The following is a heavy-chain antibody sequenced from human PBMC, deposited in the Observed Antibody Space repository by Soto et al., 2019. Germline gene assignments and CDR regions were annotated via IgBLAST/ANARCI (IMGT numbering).Heavy chain of an antibody. CDR1: GFIFAKLS. CDR2: LTCRGGGT. D-gene: IGHD5-18*01. CDR3: AKWDTHGIIPPPVGGNYYYYDMDV. V-gene: IGHV3-23*01. J-gene: IGHJ6*02. Sequence: EVQLLESGGGLVQPGGALRPSLGAPGFIFAKLSLGWGPPASGGGAGGGPTLTCRGGGTYYADSGKGRVTVSRDNSKNTLYLQMHSLRVEDTAIFFCAKWDTHGIIPPPVGGNYYYYDMDVWGQGTTVTVSS.